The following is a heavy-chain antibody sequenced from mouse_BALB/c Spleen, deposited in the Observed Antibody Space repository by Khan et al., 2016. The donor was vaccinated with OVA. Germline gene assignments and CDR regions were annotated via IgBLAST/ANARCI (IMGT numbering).Heavy chain of an antibody. CDR3: ARAYYANYREAMDY. CDR2: IWGDGST. Sequence: QMQLEESGPGLVAPSQSLSITCTVSGFSLTGYGVNWVRQPPGKGLEWLGMIWGDGSTDYNSGIKSRLSITKDNSKSQVFLKMHSLQTDDTARYYCARAYYANYREAMDYWGQGNSVTVSS. J-gene: IGHJ4*01. CDR1: GFSLTGYG. D-gene: IGHD2-10*01. V-gene: IGHV2-6-7*01.